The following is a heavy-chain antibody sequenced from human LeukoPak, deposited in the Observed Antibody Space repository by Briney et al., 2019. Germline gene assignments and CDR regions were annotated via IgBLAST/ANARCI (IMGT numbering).Heavy chain of an antibody. CDR1: GGTFSSNT. CDR3: ARVWCSGGSCYSSRGAFDI. J-gene: IGHJ3*02. V-gene: IGHV1-69*13. Sequence: ASVKVSCKASGGTFSSNTISWVRQAPGQGLECMGGIIPIFGTANYAQKFQGRVTITADESTSTAYMELSSLRYENTAVYYCARVWCSGGSCYSSRGAFDIWGQGTMVTVSS. CDR2: IIPIFGTA. D-gene: IGHD2-15*01.